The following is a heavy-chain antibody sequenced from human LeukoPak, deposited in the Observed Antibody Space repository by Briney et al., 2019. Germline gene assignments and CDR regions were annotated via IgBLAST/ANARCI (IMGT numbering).Heavy chain of an antibody. CDR1: GFTFSSYA. CDR2: ISGSGGST. CDR3: ARGEDSSGYYYY. V-gene: IGHV3-23*01. J-gene: IGHJ4*02. Sequence: GGSLRLSCAASGFTFSSYAMSWVRQAPGKGLEWVSAISGSGGSTYYADSVKGRFTISRDNAKNSLYLQMNSLRAEDTAVYYCARGEDSSGYYYYWGQGTLVTVSS. D-gene: IGHD3-22*01.